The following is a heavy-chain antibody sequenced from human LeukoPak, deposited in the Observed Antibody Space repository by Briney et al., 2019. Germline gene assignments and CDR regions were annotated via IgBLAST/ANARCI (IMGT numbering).Heavy chain of an antibody. Sequence: PGGSLRLSCAASGFTFSSYGMSWVRQAPGKGLEWVSAISGSGGSTYYADSVKGRFTISRDNSKNTLYLQMNSLRAEDTAVYYCAKFPTRVYGSGSSSIDYWGQGTLVTVSS. D-gene: IGHD3-10*01. CDR3: AKFPTRVYGSGSSSIDY. J-gene: IGHJ4*02. V-gene: IGHV3-23*01. CDR2: ISGSGGST. CDR1: GFTFSSYG.